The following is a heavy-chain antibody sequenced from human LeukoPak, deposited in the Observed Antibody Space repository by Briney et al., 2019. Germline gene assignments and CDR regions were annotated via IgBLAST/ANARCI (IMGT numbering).Heavy chain of an antibody. Sequence: GASVKVSCKASGYTFTSYAMNWVRQAPGQGLEWMGWINTNTGNPTYAQGFTGRFVFSLDTSVSTAYLQISSLKAEDTAVYYCARDPGIAARLPLGWFDPWGQGTLVTVSS. D-gene: IGHD6-13*01. CDR1: GYTFTSYA. J-gene: IGHJ5*02. CDR2: INTNTGNP. V-gene: IGHV7-4-1*02. CDR3: ARDPGIAARLPLGWFDP.